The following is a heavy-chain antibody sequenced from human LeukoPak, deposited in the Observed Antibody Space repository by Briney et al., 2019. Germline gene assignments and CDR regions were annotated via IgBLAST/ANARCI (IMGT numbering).Heavy chain of an antibody. D-gene: IGHD2-2*03. Sequence: GGSLRLSCAASGFTLSSYAMSWVRQAPGKGLEWVSAISGSGGSTYYADSVKGRFTISRDNSKNTLYLQMNSLRAEDTAVCYCAKVDGYYYYYGMDVWGQGTTVTVSS. CDR2: ISGSGGST. CDR3: AKVDGYYYYYGMDV. CDR1: GFTLSSYA. J-gene: IGHJ6*02. V-gene: IGHV3-23*01.